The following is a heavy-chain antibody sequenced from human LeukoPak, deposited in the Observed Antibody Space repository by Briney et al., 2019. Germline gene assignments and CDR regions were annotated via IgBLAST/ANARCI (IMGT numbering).Heavy chain of an antibody. D-gene: IGHD6-13*01. Sequence: SETLSLTCAVSGYSISSGYYWGWIRQPPGKGREWIGSIYHSGSTYYTPSLKSRVTISVDTSKNQFSLKLSSVTAADTAVYYCARHYSSSWYYFDYWGQGTLVTVSS. V-gene: IGHV4-38-2*01. CDR1: GYSISSGYY. J-gene: IGHJ4*02. CDR3: ARHYSSSWYYFDY. CDR2: IYHSGST.